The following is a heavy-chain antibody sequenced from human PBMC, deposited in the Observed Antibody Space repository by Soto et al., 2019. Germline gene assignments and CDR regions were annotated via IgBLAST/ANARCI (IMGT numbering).Heavy chain of an antibody. CDR1: GYTFTSYD. D-gene: IGHD6-13*01. CDR2: MNPNSGNT. V-gene: IGHV1-8*01. J-gene: IGHJ4*02. CDR3: ATDKVFGAAGK. Sequence: QVQLVQSGAEVKKPGASVKVSCKASGYTFTSYDINWVRQATGQGLEWMGWMNPNSGNTVYAQKFQGRVTKTRNTPICTAYMELSRLGSEDAAVYYRATDKVFGAAGKWGQGTLVTVSS.